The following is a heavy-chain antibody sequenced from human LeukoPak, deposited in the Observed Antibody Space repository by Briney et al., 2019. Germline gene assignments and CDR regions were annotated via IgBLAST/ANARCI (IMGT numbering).Heavy chain of an antibody. CDR2: ISGSGGST. Sequence: GGSLRLSCAASGFTFSSYAMSWVRQAPGEGLEWGSAISGSGGSTYYADSVKGRFTISRDNSKITLYLQMNSLRAEDTAVYYCATPSTSLYYDSSGYYNYWGQGTLVTVSS. CDR3: ATPSTSLYYDSSGYYNY. J-gene: IGHJ4*02. CDR1: GFTFSSYA. V-gene: IGHV3-23*01. D-gene: IGHD3-22*01.